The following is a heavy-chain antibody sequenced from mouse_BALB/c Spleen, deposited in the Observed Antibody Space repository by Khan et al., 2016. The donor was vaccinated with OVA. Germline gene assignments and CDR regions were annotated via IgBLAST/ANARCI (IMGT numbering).Heavy chain of an antibody. CDR1: GYSITSGYA. D-gene: IGHD1-1*01. J-gene: IGHJ2*01. Sequence: EVQLQESGPGLVKPSQSLSLTCTVTGYSITSGYAWYWIRQFPGNKLEWMGYISNSGFTSYNPSLKSRISFTRDTSKNQFYLQLNSVTTEDTATYYGAIGNYYGYCFDYWGQGTTLTVST. V-gene: IGHV3-2*02. CDR2: ISNSGFT. CDR3: AIGNYYGYCFDY.